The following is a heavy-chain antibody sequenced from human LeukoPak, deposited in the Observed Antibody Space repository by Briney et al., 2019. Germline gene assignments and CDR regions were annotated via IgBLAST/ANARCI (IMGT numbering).Heavy chain of an antibody. V-gene: IGHV4-59*01. CDR3: ARGSGWYYY. D-gene: IGHD6-19*01. Sequence: PSETLSLTCAVYGGSFSGYYWSWIRQPPGKGLEWIGYMYYSGSTNYNPSLKSRLTISVDTSKNQFSLKLSSVTAADTAVYYCARGSGWYYYWGQGTLVTVSS. CDR2: MYYSGST. CDR1: GGSFSGYY. J-gene: IGHJ4*02.